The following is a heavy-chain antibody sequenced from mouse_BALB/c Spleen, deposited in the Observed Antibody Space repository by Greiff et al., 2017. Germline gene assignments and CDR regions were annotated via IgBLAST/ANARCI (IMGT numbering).Heavy chain of an antibody. D-gene: IGHD2-4*01. CDR2: IYPGDGDT. CDR3: ARRESTMITTGGFAY. Sequence: VQLQQSGAELVRPGSSVKISCKASGYAFSSYWMNWVKQRPGQGLEWIGQIYPGDGDTNYNGKFKGKATLTADKSSSTAYMQLSSLTSEDSAVYFCARRESTMITTGGFAYWGQGTLVTVSA. CDR1: GYAFSSYW. V-gene: IGHV1-80*01. J-gene: IGHJ3*01.